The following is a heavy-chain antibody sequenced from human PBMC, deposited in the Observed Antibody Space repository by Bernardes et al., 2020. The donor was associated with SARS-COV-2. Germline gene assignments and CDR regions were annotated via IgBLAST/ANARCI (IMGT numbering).Heavy chain of an antibody. J-gene: IGHJ6*03. CDR2: IHYTGST. Sequence: SETLSLTCTVSGGSISSYYSSWNRHPPGGGLGWIVFIHYTGSTNYNPTLKSRVTISVDTSKNQFSLMLYSVTAADTAVYYCARGGDSNPYYLIDVWGKGTSVTVSS. CDR1: GGSISSYY. D-gene: IGHD3-16*01. V-gene: IGHV4-59*08. CDR3: ARGGDSNPYYLIDV.